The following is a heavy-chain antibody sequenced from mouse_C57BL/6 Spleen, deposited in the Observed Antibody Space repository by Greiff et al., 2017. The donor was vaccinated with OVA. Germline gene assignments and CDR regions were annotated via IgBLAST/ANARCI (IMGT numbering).Heavy chain of an antibody. CDR1: GYTFTSYW. CDR3: ARGASYGNYVYYAMDY. J-gene: IGHJ4*01. D-gene: IGHD2-1*01. CDR2: IYPGSGST. V-gene: IGHV1-55*01. Sequence: VQLQQPGAELVKPGASVKMSCKASGYTFTSYWITWVKQRPGQGLEWIGDIYPGSGSTNYNEKFKSKATLTVDTSSSTAYMQLSSLTSEDSAVYYCARGASYGNYVYYAMDYWGQGTSVTVSS.